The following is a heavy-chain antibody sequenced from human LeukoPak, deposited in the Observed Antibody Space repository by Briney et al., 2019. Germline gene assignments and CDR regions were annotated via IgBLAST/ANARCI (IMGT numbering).Heavy chain of an antibody. CDR3: ARDRRPSVYRGLDN. D-gene: IGHD3-16*02. CDR1: GFTFSDHY. J-gene: IGHJ4*02. Sequence: GGSLRLSCAASGFTFSDHYMSWIRQAPGKGLEWVSYIGDSGTPIYYADSVKGRFTVSRDNAKNSLFLQMDSLRAEDTAVYYYARDRRPSVYRGLDNWGQGTLVTVSS. CDR2: IGDSGTPI. V-gene: IGHV3-11*04.